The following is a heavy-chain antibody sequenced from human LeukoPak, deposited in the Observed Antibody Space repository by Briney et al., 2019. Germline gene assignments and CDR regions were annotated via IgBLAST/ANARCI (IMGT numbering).Heavy chain of an antibody. D-gene: IGHD5-24*01. CDR1: GGSISSGGYS. V-gene: IGHV4-30-2*01. Sequence: PSETLSLTCAVSGGSISSGGYSWSWIRQPPGKGLEWIGYIYHSGSTYYNPSLKSRVTISVDRSKNQFSLKLSSVTAADTAVYYCATIPRRGWQTYYYMDVWGKGTTVTVSS. J-gene: IGHJ6*03. CDR3: ATIPRRGWQTYYYMDV. CDR2: IYHSGST.